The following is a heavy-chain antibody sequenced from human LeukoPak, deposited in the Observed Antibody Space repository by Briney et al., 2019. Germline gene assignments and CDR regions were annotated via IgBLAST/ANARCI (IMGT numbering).Heavy chain of an antibody. J-gene: IGHJ2*01. Sequence: GGSLRLSCSASGFTFSNYWMSWVRQAPGKGLEWVANIKDDGSKEDYVGSVMGRFTISRDNAKNSLYLEMNSLRVDDTAFYYCARATPSAYWYFDLWDPGTLVTVSS. CDR2: IKDDGSKE. CDR1: GFTFSNYW. V-gene: IGHV3-7*01. CDR3: ARATPSAYWYFDL. D-gene: IGHD6-25*01.